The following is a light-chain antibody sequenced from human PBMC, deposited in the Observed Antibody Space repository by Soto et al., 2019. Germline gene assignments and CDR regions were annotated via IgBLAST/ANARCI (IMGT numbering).Light chain of an antibody. Sequence: DIQMTQSPSSLSASVGDRVTITCRASQGISTSLNWYQQKLGKAPNLLVYDASTLQSGVPSRFSGSGSGTEFTLTISSLQPDDFATFYCQQYNGYSRTFGQGTKVDIK. CDR1: QGISTS. CDR3: QQYNGYSRT. V-gene: IGKV1-5*01. J-gene: IGKJ1*01. CDR2: DAS.